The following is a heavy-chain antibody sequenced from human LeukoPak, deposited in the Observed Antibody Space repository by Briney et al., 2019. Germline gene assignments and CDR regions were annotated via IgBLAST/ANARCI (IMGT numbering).Heavy chain of an antibody. J-gene: IGHJ5*02. CDR1: GFTFSSYA. V-gene: IGHV3-30*04. Sequence: PGGSLRLSCAASGFTFSSYAMHWVRQAPGKGLEWVAVISYDGSNKYYADSGKGRFTISRDNSKNTPYLQMNSLRDDDTAVYYCPKNPGIAIAARQNSWFEPWGQGTLVTVSS. CDR2: ISYDGSNK. D-gene: IGHD6-6*01. CDR3: PKNPGIAIAARQNSWFEP.